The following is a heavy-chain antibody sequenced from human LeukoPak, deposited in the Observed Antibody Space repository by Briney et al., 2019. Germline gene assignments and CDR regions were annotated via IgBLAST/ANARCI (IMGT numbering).Heavy chain of an antibody. D-gene: IGHD3-9*01. CDR2: ISGYNGNT. CDR1: GFTFSNYG. Sequence: ASVKVSCKASGFTFSNYGINWVRQAPGQGLEWMGWISGYNGNTKYAQKSQGRVTMTTDTSTSTAYTELRSLRSDDTAVYYCARDPYDFLTGHYSGSGGDYWGQGTLVTVSS. V-gene: IGHV1-18*01. J-gene: IGHJ4*02. CDR3: ARDPYDFLTGHYSGSGGDY.